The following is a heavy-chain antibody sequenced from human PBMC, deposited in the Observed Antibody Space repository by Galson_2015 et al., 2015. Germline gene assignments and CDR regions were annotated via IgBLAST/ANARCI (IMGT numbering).Heavy chain of an antibody. CDR1: GFTFDNYA. CDR2: ISGDGGST. V-gene: IGHV3-43*02. J-gene: IGHJ4*02. Sequence: SLRLSCAASGFTFDNYAIHWVRQAPGKGLEWVSLISGDGGSTYYADSVKGRFTISRDNSKNSLYLQMNSLRTEDTALYYCAKPNLLYSSSWYVFDHWGQGTLVTVSP. D-gene: IGHD6-13*01. CDR3: AKPNLLYSSSWYVFDH.